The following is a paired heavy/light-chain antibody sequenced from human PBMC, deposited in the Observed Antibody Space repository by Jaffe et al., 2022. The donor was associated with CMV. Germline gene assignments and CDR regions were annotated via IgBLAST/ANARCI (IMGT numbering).Light chain of an antibody. CDR2: GEN. V-gene: IGLV3-19*01. J-gene: IGLJ1*01. Sequence: SSELTQDPAMSVALGQTVTITCQGDSLRRYSATWYQQKPGQAPVLVIYGENNRPSGIPDRFSGSSSGNTASLTITGAQAEDEADYYCNFRDSNSIQYVFGTGTRVTVL. CDR1: SLRRYS. CDR3: NFRDSNSIQYV.
Heavy chain of an antibody. V-gene: IGHV3-30*18. Sequence: QVQLVESGGGVVQPGTSLRLSCAASGFAFSDHGMNWVRQAPGKGLEWVALVSYDGTNEYYADSVKGRFTVSRDNSKNTLYLQMNTLGVEDTALYYCTKEDEFGITWYERYYYFGLWGRGTQVTVSS. D-gene: IGHD6-13*01. CDR1: GFAFSDHG. CDR2: VSYDGTNE. J-gene: IGHJ2*01. CDR3: TKEDEFGITWYERYYYFGL.